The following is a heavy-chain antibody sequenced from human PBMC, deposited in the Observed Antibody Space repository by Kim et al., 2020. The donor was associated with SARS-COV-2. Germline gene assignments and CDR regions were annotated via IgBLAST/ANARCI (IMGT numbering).Heavy chain of an antibody. CDR3: ARRKRWLRDLDY. CDR1: GYSFTSYW. CDR2: IDPSDSYT. V-gene: IGHV5-10-1*01. D-gene: IGHD5-12*01. Sequence: GESLKISCKGSGYSFTSYWISWVRQMPGKGLEWMGRIDPSDSYTNYSPSFQGHVTISADKSISTAYLQWSSLKASDTAMYYCARRKRWLRDLDYWGQGTLVTVSS. J-gene: IGHJ4*02.